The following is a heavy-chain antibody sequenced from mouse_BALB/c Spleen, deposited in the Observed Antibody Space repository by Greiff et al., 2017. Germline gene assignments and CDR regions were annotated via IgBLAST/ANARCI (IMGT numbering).Heavy chain of an antibody. CDR3: ARDDGFFSFAY. Sequence: ESGAELVRPGTSVKVSCKASGYAFTNYLIEWVKKRPGQGLEWIGVINPGSGDTNYNEKFKGKATLTTDKSSSSAYMQLSSLTSDDSAVYFCARDDGFFSFAYWGQGTLVTVSA. D-gene: IGHD2-3*01. V-gene: IGHV1-54*01. J-gene: IGHJ3*01. CDR2: INPGSGDT. CDR1: GYAFTNYL.